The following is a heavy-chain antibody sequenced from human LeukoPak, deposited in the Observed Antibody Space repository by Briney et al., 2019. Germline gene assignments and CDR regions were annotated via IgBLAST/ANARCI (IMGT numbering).Heavy chain of an antibody. Sequence: GGSLRLSCAASGFTFKGYWMSWVRQAPGKGLEWVANIQQDGSEKKYVDSVKGRFTISRDNAKNSLYLQMASLRAEDTAVYYCVRLRYTYGKNFDCWGQGTLVTVSS. CDR2: IQQDGSEK. D-gene: IGHD5-18*01. V-gene: IGHV3-7*01. J-gene: IGHJ4*02. CDR1: GFTFKGYW. CDR3: VRLRYTYGKNFDC.